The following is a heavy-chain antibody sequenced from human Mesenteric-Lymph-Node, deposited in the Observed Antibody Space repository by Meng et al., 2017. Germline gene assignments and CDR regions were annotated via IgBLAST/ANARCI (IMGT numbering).Heavy chain of an antibody. CDR3: ARGGVMGGCDY. J-gene: IGHJ4*01. CDR2: MNSDGSSI. Sequence: EVQLVESGGGLVQPGGSVRLSCAASGFTFSSYWMDWVRQAPGKGLVWVSDMNSDGSSIRYADSVKGRFTMFRDNAKNTLYLQMNSLRPEDTAVYYCARGGVMGGCDYWGHGTLVTVSS. V-gene: IGHV3-74*01. D-gene: IGHD3-16*01. CDR1: GFTFSSYW.